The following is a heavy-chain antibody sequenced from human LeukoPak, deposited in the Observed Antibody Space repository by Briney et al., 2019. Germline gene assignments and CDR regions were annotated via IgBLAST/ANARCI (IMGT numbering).Heavy chain of an antibody. CDR3: AKGRYLTIVTTFYFDY. V-gene: IGHV3-30*02. J-gene: IGHJ4*01. Sequence: GGSLRLSCAASGFTFNNYGIHWVRQAPGKGLEWVSFIRYDGSNKYYADSVKGRFTISRDNSKNTLYLQMNSLKPEDTAVYYCAKGRYLTIVTTFYFDYWGQEPWSPSPQ. CDR1: GFTFNNYG. D-gene: IGHD4-17*01. CDR2: IRYDGSNK.